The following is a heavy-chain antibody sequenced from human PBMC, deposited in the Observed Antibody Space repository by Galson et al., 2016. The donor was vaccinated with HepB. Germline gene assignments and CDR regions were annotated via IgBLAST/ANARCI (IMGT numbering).Heavy chain of an antibody. D-gene: IGHD2-2*01. CDR2: ISSDGSIS. CDR3: AKLSYQLEYNWFDP. J-gene: IGHJ5*02. Sequence: SLRLSCAGSGFLFSSFAMHWVRQAPGKGLEWLAVISSDGSISYYADSVEGRFTISRDNPKNTLYFQMNRLRVEDTAVYYCAKLSYQLEYNWFDPWGQGTLVAVSS. V-gene: IGHV3-30*18. CDR1: GFLFSSFA.